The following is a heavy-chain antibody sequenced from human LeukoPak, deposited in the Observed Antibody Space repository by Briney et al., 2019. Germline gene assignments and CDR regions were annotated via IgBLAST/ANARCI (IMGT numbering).Heavy chain of an antibody. CDR3: ATVGCSGGSCYSDAFDI. V-gene: IGHV1-24*01. Sequence: ASVTVSCKVSGYTLTELSMHWARQAPGKGLEWMGGFDPEDGETIYAQKFQGRVTMTEDTSTDTAYMELSSLRSEDTAVYYCATVGCSGGSCYSDAFDIWGQGTMVTVSS. CDR1: GYTLTELS. CDR2: FDPEDGET. D-gene: IGHD2-15*01. J-gene: IGHJ3*02.